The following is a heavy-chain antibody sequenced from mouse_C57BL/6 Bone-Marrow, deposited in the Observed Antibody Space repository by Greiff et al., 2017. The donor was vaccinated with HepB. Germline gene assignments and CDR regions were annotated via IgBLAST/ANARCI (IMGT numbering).Heavy chain of an antibody. CDR3: ARATTVVATRYWYFDV. D-gene: IGHD1-1*01. CDR2: ILPSIGRT. Sequence: VQLQQSGSELRSPGSSVKLSCKDFDSEVFPIAYMSWVRQKPGHGFEWIGGILPSIGRTIYGEKFEDKATLDADTLSNTAYLELNSLTSEDSAIYYCARATTVVATRYWYFDVWGTGTTGTVSS. V-gene: IGHV15-2*01. CDR1: DSEVFPIAY. J-gene: IGHJ1*03.